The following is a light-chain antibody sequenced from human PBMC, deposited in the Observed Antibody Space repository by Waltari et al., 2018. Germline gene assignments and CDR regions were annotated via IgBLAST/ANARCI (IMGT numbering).Light chain of an antibody. Sequence: DIQITQSPSTLSASVGDTITITRLASQSISNYSAWYQQKPGKATKLLIYKASSSGSGVPTRISGSGSTTEFTITISMLQPDDFATYCYQQYNTHSSFGQGTKLEIK. V-gene: IGKV1-5*03. CDR3: QQYNTHSS. CDR1: QSISNY. CDR2: KAS. J-gene: IGKJ2*03.